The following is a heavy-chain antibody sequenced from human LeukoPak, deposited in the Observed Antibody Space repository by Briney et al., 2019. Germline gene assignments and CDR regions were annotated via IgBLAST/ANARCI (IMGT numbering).Heavy chain of an antibody. V-gene: IGHV3-21*01. Sequence: GGSLRLSCAASGFTFSSYSMYWVRQAPGKGLEWVSSISSSSSYIYYADSVKGRFTISRDNAKNSLYLQMNSLRAEDTAVYYCASRVYDSSGYDSSWGQGTLVTVSS. CDR2: ISSSSSYI. CDR3: ASRVYDSSGYDSS. J-gene: IGHJ4*02. D-gene: IGHD3-22*01. CDR1: GFTFSSYS.